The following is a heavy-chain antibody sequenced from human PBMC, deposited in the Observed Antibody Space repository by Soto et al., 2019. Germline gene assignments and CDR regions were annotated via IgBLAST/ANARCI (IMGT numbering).Heavy chain of an antibody. Sequence: ASVKVSCKASVYSFTSYYMHWVRQAPGQGLEWMGIINPSGGSTTYAQKFQGRVTMTRDTSTRTVYMELSSLRSEDTAVYYCARGGGYGGNGRAFDIWGQGTMVTVSS. CDR1: VYSFTSYY. D-gene: IGHD4-17*01. CDR3: ARGGGYGGNGRAFDI. CDR2: INPSGGST. V-gene: IGHV1-46*03. J-gene: IGHJ3*02.